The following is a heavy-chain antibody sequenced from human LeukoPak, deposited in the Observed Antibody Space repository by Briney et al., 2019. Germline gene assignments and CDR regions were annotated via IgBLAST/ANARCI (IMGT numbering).Heavy chain of an antibody. CDR3: VRGGRGSADNWFDP. Sequence: AGSLRLSCIASDLTFGSYEMNWVRQAAGHGTEWIAYSSGSGTTTYYADSVRGRFAISRDNTQNSLSLQMNSLRADDTAIYYRVRGGRGSADNWFDPWGQGTLVTVSS. J-gene: IGHJ5*02. V-gene: IGHV3-48*03. D-gene: IGHD3-10*01. CDR2: SSGSGTTT. CDR1: DLTFGSYE.